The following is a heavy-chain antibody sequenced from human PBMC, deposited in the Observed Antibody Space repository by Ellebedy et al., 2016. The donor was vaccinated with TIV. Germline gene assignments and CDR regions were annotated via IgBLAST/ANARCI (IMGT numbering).Heavy chain of an antibody. D-gene: IGHD3-16*01. V-gene: IGHV3-23*01. J-gene: IGHJ4*02. CDR3: AKGVLFRLGAED. CDR1: GFAFSSYA. Sequence: GESLKISXEASGFAFSSYAMAWVRQAPGKGLEWVSGISSSSGSTYSADSVKGRFSISRDNSKNTLYLQMNSLRAEDTAVYYCAKGVLFRLGAEDWGQGTLVTVSS. CDR2: ISSSSGST.